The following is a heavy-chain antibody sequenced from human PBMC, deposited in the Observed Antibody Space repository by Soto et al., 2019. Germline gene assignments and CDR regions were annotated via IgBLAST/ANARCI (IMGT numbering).Heavy chain of an antibody. J-gene: IGHJ4*02. CDR1: GDSISTGFN. CDR3: ARDWGTGFYQLDS. V-gene: IGHV4-38-2*02. CDR2: IYHSGST. D-gene: IGHD2-2*01. Sequence: SETLSLTCAVSGDSISTGFNWAWIRQPPGKGLEWIGSIYHSGSTYYNLSLKSRVTISSDASKNRISLKLSSVTAADTALYYWARDWGTGFYQLDSWGQGTLVTVSS.